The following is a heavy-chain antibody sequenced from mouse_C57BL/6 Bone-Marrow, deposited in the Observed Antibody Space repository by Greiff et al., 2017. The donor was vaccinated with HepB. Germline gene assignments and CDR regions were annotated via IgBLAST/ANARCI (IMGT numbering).Heavy chain of an antibody. CDR1: GYTFTDYE. CDR2: IDPETGGT. D-gene: IGHD4-1*01. J-gene: IGHJ3*01. Sequence: QVQLKESGAELVRPGASVTLSCKASGYTFTDYEMHWVKQTPVHGLEWIGAIDPETGGTAYNQKFKGKAILTADKSSSPAYMELRSLTSEDSAVYYCTRLTGTWFDYWGQGTLVTVSA. V-gene: IGHV1-15*01. CDR3: TRLTGTWFDY.